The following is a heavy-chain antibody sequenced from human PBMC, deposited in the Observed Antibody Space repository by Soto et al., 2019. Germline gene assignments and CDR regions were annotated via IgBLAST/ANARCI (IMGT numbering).Heavy chain of an antibody. CDR2: IYYSGST. D-gene: IGHD1-20*01. CDR3: ARRGAITSDFDY. J-gene: IGHJ4*02. Sequence: SETLSLTCTVSGGSISSSSYYWGWIRQPPGKGLEWIGSIYYSGSTYYNPSLKSRVTISVDTSKNQFSLKLSSVTAADTAVYYCARRGAITSDFDYWGQGTLVTVSS. CDR1: GGSISSSSYY. V-gene: IGHV4-39*01.